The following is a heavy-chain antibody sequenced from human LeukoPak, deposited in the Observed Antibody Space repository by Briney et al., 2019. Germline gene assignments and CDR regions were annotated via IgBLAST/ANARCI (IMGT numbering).Heavy chain of an antibody. CDR3: AKQYSSGTLSRLLLDY. D-gene: IGHD6-19*01. CDR2: ISGSGGST. Sequence: GGSLRLSCAASGFTFSSYAMSWVRQAPGKGLEWVSAISGSGGSTYYADSVKGRFTISRDNSKNTLYLQMNSLRAEDTAVYYCAKQYSSGTLSRLLLDYWGQGTLVTVSS. J-gene: IGHJ4*02. CDR1: GFTFSSYA. V-gene: IGHV3-23*01.